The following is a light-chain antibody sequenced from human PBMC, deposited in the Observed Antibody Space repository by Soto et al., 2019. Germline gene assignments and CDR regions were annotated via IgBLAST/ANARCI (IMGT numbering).Light chain of an antibody. Sequence: VLAQSTASVSLSPVARATLYCRASQSVNSHLGWYQQQPGQAPRLLIYDASNRATGIPVRFSGSGSGTDFTLTISNLEPEHFAAYYWHRRSKWPQTFCGG. J-gene: IGKJ4*01. CDR2: DAS. V-gene: IGKV3-11*01. CDR3: HRRSKWPQT. CDR1: QSVNSH.